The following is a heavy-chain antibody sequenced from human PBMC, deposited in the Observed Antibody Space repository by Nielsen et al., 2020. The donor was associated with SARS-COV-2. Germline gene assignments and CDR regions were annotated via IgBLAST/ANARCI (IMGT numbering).Heavy chain of an antibody. J-gene: IGHJ6*02. Sequence: GGSLRLSCAASGFSFNEYAMYWVRQAPGKGLEWVSGISRDSGSIDYVDSVKGRFTISRDNAKNSLYLQMNSLRVEDTALYYCAKDWRTGRSLGLFGTDVWGQGTTVIVSS. CDR2: ISRDSGSI. V-gene: IGHV3-9*01. D-gene: IGHD7-27*01. CDR1: GFSFNEYA. CDR3: AKDWRTGRSLGLFGTDV.